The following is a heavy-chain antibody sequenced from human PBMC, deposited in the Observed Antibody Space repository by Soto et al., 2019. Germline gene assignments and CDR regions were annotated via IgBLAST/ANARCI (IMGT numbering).Heavy chain of an antibody. V-gene: IGHV3-9*01. D-gene: IGHD5-18*01. CDR1: GFTFDDYA. CDR3: AKDIGPGGYSYGGFDY. J-gene: IGHJ4*02. CDR2: ISWNSGSI. Sequence: GGSLRLSCAASGFTFDDYAMHWVRQAPGKGLEWVSGISWNSGSIGYADSVKGRFTISRDNAKNSLYLQMNSLRAEDTALYYCAKDIGPGGYSYGGFDYWGQGTLVTVSS.